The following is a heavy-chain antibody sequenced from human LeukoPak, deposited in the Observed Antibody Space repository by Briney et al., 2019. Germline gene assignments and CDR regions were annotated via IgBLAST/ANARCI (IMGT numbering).Heavy chain of an antibody. D-gene: IGHD2-21*01. CDR1: GFTFRSYS. CDR2: ISSTGSTI. J-gene: IGHJ4*02. V-gene: IGHV3-48*02. CDR3: ARQSIPLDY. Sequence: QSGGSLRLSCAASGFTFRSYSINWVRKAPGKGLEWISYISSTGSTIYYADSVKGRFTISRDNAKNSLYLQMNSLRDDDTAVYYCARQSIPLDYWGQGILVTVSS.